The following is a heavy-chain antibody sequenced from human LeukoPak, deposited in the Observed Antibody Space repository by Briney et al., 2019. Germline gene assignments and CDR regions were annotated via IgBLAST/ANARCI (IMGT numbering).Heavy chain of an antibody. Sequence: PGGSLRLSCAASGFTFDDYGMSWVRQAPGKGLEWVSGINWNGGSTGYADSVKGRFTISRDNAKNSLYLQMNSLRGEDTALYHCAREGHGSSYRRANDYWGGGTLVSVSS. J-gene: IGHJ4*02. V-gene: IGHV3-20*01. CDR3: AREGHGSSYRRANDY. CDR2: INWNGGST. CDR1: GFTFDDYG. D-gene: IGHD6-13*01.